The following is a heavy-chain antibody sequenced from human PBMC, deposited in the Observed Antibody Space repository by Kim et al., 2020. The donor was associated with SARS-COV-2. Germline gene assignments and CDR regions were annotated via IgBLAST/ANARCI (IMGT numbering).Heavy chain of an antibody. CDR1: GGSFSSYY. Sequence: SETLSLTCAVYGGSFSSYYWSWIRQPPGKGLEWIGEINHSGSTNYNPSLKSRVTISVDTSKNQFSLKLSSVTAADTAVYYCARDGVLRYFDWLPQNWFDPWGQGTLVTVSS. J-gene: IGHJ5*02. CDR3: ARDGVLRYFDWLPQNWFDP. CDR2: INHSGST. V-gene: IGHV4-34*01. D-gene: IGHD3-9*01.